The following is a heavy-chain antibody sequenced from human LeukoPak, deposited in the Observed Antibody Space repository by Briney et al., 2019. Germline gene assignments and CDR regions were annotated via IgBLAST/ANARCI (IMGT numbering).Heavy chain of an antibody. V-gene: IGHV1-46*01. CDR3: ARVGIHTSSSWGSYYYYMDV. CDR2: INPSGGST. D-gene: IGHD6-13*01. CDR1: GYTFTSYY. Sequence: GASVKVSCKASGYTFTSYYMHWVRQAPGQGLEWMGIINPSGGSTSYAQKFQGRVTMTRDTSTSTVYMELSSLRSEDTAVYYCARVGIHTSSSWGSYYYYMDVWGKGTTVTVSS. J-gene: IGHJ6*03.